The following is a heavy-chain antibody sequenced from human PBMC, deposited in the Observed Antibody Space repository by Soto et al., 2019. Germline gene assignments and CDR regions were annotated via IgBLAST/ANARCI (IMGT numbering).Heavy chain of an antibody. V-gene: IGHV1-69*06. CDR1: GGTFSSYA. CDR3: ALDTLPTAEPVCGKDV. D-gene: IGHD1-1*01. CDR2: IIPIFGTA. Sequence: QVQLVQSGAEVKKPGSSVKVSCKASGGTFSSYAISWVRQAPGQGLEWMGGIIPIFGTANYAQKFQGRVTISAGKSTNRAWLAASSLRSEDTAVHYRALDTLPTAEPVCGKDVWGHGTTVTVSS. J-gene: IGHJ6*02.